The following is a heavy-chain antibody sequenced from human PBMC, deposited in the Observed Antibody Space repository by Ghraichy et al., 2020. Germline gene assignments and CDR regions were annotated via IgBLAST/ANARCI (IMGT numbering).Heavy chain of an antibody. D-gene: IGHD6-13*01. CDR3: ARLPLPRRAAVGDWYFDL. V-gene: IGHV3-48*01. J-gene: IGHJ2*01. Sequence: ETLSLTCEGSGFSFSDYSMIWVRLTPRKALEWVSYITGSSITIFYTDSVKGRFTISRDNAKNSLYLQMNSLRAEDTAVYYCARLPLPRRAAVGDWYFDLWGLGTLVTVSS. CDR2: ITGSSITI. CDR1: GFSFSDYS.